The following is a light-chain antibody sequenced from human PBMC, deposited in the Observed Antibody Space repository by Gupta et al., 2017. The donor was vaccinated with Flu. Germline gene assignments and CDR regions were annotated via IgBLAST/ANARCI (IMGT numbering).Light chain of an antibody. CDR2: EDN. J-gene: IGLJ2*01. CDR1: SGSIATTY. V-gene: IGLV6-57*01. Sequence: NFMLTPPHSVSESPAKTVTISCTRPSGSIATTYVQWYQRRPSNTPTTVICEDNRRLSGVPERLSGSIDSSSSSTTLTISRLKTEEEDDYYCQSEDSISRDVVFGGGTKLTVL. CDR3: QSEDSISRDVV.